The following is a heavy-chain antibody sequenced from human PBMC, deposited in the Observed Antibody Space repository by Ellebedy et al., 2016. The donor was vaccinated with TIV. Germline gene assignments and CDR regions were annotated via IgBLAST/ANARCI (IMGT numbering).Heavy chain of an antibody. CDR1: GFTVSSNY. CDR2: IYSGGST. V-gene: IGHV3-53*05. CDR3: AKRRGPYNWFDP. Sequence: GGSLRLSCAASGFTVSSNYMSWVRQAPGKGLEWVSVIYSGGSTYYADSVKGRFTISRDNSKNTLYLQMNSLRAEDTAVYYCAKRRGPYNWFDPWGQGTLVTVSS. J-gene: IGHJ5*02.